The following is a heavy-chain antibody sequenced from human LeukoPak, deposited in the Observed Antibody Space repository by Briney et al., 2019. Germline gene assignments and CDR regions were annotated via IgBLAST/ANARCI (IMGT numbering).Heavy chain of an antibody. CDR2: IYPGDSDI. CDR1: GYNFSSNW. V-gene: IGHV5-51*01. J-gene: IGHJ4*02. Sequence: GESLKISCKASGYNFSSNWIAWVRQMPGKGLEWVGNIYPGDSDIRYSPSFQGQVTISADRSSSTAYLQWSSLKASDTAMFYCARSGYGDYLGFFDYWGQGTLVTVSS. D-gene: IGHD4-17*01. CDR3: ARSGYGDYLGFFDY.